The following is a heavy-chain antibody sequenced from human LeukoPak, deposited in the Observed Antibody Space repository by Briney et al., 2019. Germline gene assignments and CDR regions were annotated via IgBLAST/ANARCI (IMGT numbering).Heavy chain of an antibody. CDR1: GHTFTGYY. CDR3: ARDSDSTGYNWFDP. J-gene: IGHJ5*02. V-gene: IGHV1-2*02. CDR2: INPNSGGT. D-gene: IGHD3-22*01. Sequence: GASVKVSCKASGHTFTGYYMHWVRQAPGQGLEWMGWINPNSGGTNYAQKFQGRVTMTRDTSITTVHMELSRLRSDDTAVYYCARDSDSTGYNWFDPWGQGTLVTVSS.